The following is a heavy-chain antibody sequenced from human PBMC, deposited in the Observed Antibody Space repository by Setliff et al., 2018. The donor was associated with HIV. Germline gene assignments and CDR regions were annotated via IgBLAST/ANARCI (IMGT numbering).Heavy chain of an antibody. CDR2: IYHSGSF. CDR3: ARGTHCGGDCTNYFDS. J-gene: IGHJ4*02. CDR1: SGSISSTNW. V-gene: IGHV4-4*02. D-gene: IGHD2-21*01. Sequence: SETLSLTCNVSSGSISSTNWWSWVRQPPGKGLEWIGEIYHSGSFNYNPPLKSRVTISLDNSINQFSLNLTSVTAADTAVYFCARGTHCGGDCTNYFDSWGQGILVTVSS.